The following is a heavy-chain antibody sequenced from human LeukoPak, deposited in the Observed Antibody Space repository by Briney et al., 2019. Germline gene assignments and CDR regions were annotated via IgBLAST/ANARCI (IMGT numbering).Heavy chain of an antibody. CDR1: GFTFSSYG. V-gene: IGHV3-48*01. D-gene: IGHD3-3*01. CDR3: ARDCYDFWSGHPVYYYYYMDV. Sequence: GGSLRLSCAASGFTFSSYGMHWVRQAPGKGLEWVSYISSSSSTIYYADSVKGRFTISRDNAKNSLYLQMNSLRAEDTAVYYCARDCYDFWSGHPVYYYYYMDVWGKGTTVTVSS. CDR2: ISSSSSTI. J-gene: IGHJ6*03.